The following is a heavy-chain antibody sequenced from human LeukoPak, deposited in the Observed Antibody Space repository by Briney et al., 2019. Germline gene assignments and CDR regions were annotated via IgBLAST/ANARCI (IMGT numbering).Heavy chain of an antibody. V-gene: IGHV3-15*01. D-gene: IGHD2-2*01. CDR2: INYKGNGETT. Sequence: GGSLRLSCAASGFTFSNAWVSWVRQAPGKGLEWVGRINYKGNGETTDYAAPVKGRFTISRDNSKNTLYLQMNSLRAEDTAVYYCARESFSVPPSLWGRGTLVTVSS. CDR1: GFTFSNAW. J-gene: IGHJ2*01. CDR3: ARESFSVPPSL.